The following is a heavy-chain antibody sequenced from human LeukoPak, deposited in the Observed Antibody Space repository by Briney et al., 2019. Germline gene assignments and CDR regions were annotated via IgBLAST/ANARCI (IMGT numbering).Heavy chain of an antibody. J-gene: IGHJ4*02. CDR1: GYTFTGYY. CDR3: ARDRSSGWYEFADY. CDR2: INPNSGGT. V-gene: IGHV1-2*02. Sequence: ASVKVSCKASGYTFTGYYMHWVRQAPGQGLEWMGWINPNSGGTNYAQKFQGRGTMTRDTSISTAYMELSRLRSDDTAVYYCARDRSSGWYEFADYWGQGTLVTVSS. D-gene: IGHD6-19*01.